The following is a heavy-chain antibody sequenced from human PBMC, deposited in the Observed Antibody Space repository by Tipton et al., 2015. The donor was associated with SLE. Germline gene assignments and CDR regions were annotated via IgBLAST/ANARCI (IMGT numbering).Heavy chain of an antibody. J-gene: IGHJ5*02. CDR2: IHYSGST. CDR3: AGQKGPTIFGRDRNWFDP. V-gene: IGHV4-59*08. CDR1: SGSISSHH. Sequence: LRLSCTVSSGSISSHHWNWIRQPPGKGLEWIGDIHYSGSTNYNPSHKSRVTMSVDTSNNQFSLELRSVTAADTAVYYCAGQKGPTIFGRDRNWFDPWGQGILVTVPS. D-gene: IGHD3-3*01.